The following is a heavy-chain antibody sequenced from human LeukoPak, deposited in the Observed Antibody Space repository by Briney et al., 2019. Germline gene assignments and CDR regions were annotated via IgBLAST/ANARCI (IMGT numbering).Heavy chain of an antibody. V-gene: IGHV4-59*08. Sequence: SETLSLTCTVSGDSISSDYLSWIRQPPGKGLEWIGYINYGGITNYNPSLRSRVTISVDTSKNQFSLKLSSVTAADTAVYYCARHRPGERRFDPWGQGTLVTVSS. CDR1: GDSISSDY. CDR2: INYGGIT. J-gene: IGHJ5*02. D-gene: IGHD3-16*01. CDR3: ARHRPGERRFDP.